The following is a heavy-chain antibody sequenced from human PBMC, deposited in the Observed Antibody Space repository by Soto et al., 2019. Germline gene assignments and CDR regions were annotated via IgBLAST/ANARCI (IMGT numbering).Heavy chain of an antibody. Sequence: GGSLRLSCAASGFTFSTYVMHWVRQAPGKGLEWVAFISYDGSNKYYADSVKGRFTVSRDNSKNTLYLQMNSLRTEDTAVYFCAKGPLVLLAARPNYYYYMDVWGTGTTVTVSS. CDR1: GFTFSTYV. J-gene: IGHJ6*03. V-gene: IGHV3-30*18. CDR2: ISYDGSNK. D-gene: IGHD2-2*01. CDR3: AKGPLVLLAARPNYYYYMDV.